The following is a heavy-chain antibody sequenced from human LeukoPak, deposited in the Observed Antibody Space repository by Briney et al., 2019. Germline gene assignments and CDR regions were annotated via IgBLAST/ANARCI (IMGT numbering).Heavy chain of an antibody. CDR1: GFTFDNYA. CDR2: ISWNSGSR. D-gene: IGHD2-15*01. CDR3: VKDVSLGSCSGGSCSAHFDY. Sequence: PGRSLRLSCAASGFTFDNYAMHWVRQGPGKGLEWVSGISWNSGSRVYVDSVRGRFTISRDNAKNSLYLQMDSLRPEDMALYYCVKDVSLGSCSGGSCSAHFDYWGQGTLVTVSS. J-gene: IGHJ4*02. V-gene: IGHV3-9*03.